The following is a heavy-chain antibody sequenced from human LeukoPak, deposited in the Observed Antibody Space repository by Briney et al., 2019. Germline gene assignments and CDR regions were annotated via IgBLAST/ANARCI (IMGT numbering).Heavy chain of an antibody. CDR1: GGTFSSYA. J-gene: IGHJ4*02. CDR3: ARTYYYDSSGSDYFDY. V-gene: IGHV1-69*06. D-gene: IGHD3-22*01. CDR2: IIPIFGTA. Sequence: SVKVSCKASGGTFSSYAISWVRQAPGQGLEWIGGIIPIFGTANYAQKFQGRVTITADKSTSTAYMELSSLRSEDTAVYYCARTYYYDSSGSDYFDYWGQGTLVTVSS.